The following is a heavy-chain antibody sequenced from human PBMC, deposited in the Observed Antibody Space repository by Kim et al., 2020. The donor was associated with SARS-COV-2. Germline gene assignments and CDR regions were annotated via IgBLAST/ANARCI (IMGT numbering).Heavy chain of an antibody. Sequence: GRSLRLSCAASGFTFSSYAMHWVRQAPGKGLEWVAVIWYDGSNKYYADSVKGRFTISRDNSKNTLYLQMNSLRAEDTAVYYCAKVWGSYRYTDDLDYWG. CDR1: GFTFSSYA. CDR3: AKVWGSYRYTDDLDY. J-gene: IGHJ4*01. V-gene: IGHV3-33*06. CDR2: IWYDGSNK. D-gene: IGHD3-16*02.